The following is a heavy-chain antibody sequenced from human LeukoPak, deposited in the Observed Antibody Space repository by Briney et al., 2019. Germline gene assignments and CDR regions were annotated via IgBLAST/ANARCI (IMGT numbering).Heavy chain of an antibody. V-gene: IGHV1-8*02. CDR1: GYTFTSYG. J-gene: IGHJ3*02. D-gene: IGHD3-22*01. Sequence: ASVKVSCKASGYTFTSYGISWVRQAPGQGLEWMGWMNPNSGNTGYAQKFQGRVTMTEDPSTDTAYMELSSLRSEDTAVYYCAAVTPVPLSMKVVVEAFDIWGQGTMVTVSS. CDR2: MNPNSGNT. CDR3: AAVTPVPLSMKVVVEAFDI.